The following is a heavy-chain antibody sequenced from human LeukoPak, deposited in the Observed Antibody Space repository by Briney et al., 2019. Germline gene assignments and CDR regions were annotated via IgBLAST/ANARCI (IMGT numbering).Heavy chain of an antibody. CDR3: TTDDDGYSYGYDFDY. V-gene: IGHV3-15*01. D-gene: IGHD5-18*01. CDR1: GFTFSNAW. J-gene: IGHJ4*02. CDR2: IKSKSDCGTT. Sequence: GGSLRLSCAASGFTFSNAWMSWVRQAPGKGLDGVGRIKSKSDCGTTDYAAPVKGRFTISRDDSKNTLYLQMNSLKTEDTAVYYYTTDDDGYSYGYDFDYWGQGTLVTVSS.